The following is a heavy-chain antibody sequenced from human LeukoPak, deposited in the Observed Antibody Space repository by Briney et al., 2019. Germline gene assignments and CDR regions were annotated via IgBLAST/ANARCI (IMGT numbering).Heavy chain of an antibody. CDR3: ARGPGDDSSGYSVEYFQH. CDR2: IWHDGSNE. Sequence: PGTSLRLSCAASGFTFSNYGMHWVRQAPGKGLEWVAVIWHDGSNEYYADSVKGRFTISRDNSEKTLYLQMNSLRAEDTAVYYCARGPGDDSSGYSVEYFQHWGQGTLVTVSS. J-gene: IGHJ1*01. V-gene: IGHV3-33*01. CDR1: GFTFSNYG. D-gene: IGHD3-22*01.